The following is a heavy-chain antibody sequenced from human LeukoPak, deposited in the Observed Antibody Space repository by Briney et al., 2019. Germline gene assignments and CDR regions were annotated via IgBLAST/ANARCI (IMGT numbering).Heavy chain of an antibody. CDR2: IYHSGST. CDR1: GYSISSGYY. CDR3: ARTYDSSGYYYGFDY. J-gene: IGHJ4*02. Sequence: PSETLSLTCTVSGYSISSGYYWGWIRQPPGKGLEWIGSIYHSGSTYYNPSLKSRVTISVDTSKNQFSLKLSSVTAADTAVYYCARTYDSSGYYYGFDYWGQGTPVTVSS. V-gene: IGHV4-38-2*02. D-gene: IGHD3-22*01.